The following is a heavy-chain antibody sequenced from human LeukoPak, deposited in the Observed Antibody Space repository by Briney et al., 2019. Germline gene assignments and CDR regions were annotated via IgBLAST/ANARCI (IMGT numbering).Heavy chain of an antibody. J-gene: IGHJ6*03. CDR1: GFTFSSYG. Sequence: PGRSLRLSCAASGFTFSSYGMHWVRQAPGKGLEWVAFIRYDGSNKYYADSVKGRFTITRDNSKNTLYLQMNSLRAEDTAVYYCAKDFGIAANYYYYMDVWGKGTTVTVSS. D-gene: IGHD6-13*01. CDR2: IRYDGSNK. V-gene: IGHV3-30*02. CDR3: AKDFGIAANYYYYMDV.